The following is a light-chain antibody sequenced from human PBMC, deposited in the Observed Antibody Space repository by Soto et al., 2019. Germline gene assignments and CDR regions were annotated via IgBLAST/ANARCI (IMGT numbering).Light chain of an antibody. J-gene: IGLJ3*02. Sequence: QAVVTQPPSASGTPGQRVTISCSGSSSNIGSNTVNWYRQLPRTAPKLLIYSYDQRPSGVPDRFSGSKSGTSASLAISGLQSEDEADYYCAAWDDSLNGVVFGGGTKLTVL. CDR1: SSNIGSNT. V-gene: IGLV1-44*01. CDR3: AAWDDSLNGVV. CDR2: SYD.